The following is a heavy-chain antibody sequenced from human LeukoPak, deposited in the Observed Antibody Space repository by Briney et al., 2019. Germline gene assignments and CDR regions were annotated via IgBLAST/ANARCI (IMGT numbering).Heavy chain of an antibody. CDR2: ISGSGGST. Sequence: GGSLRLSCAASGFTFSSYAMSWVRQAPGKGLEWVSAISGSGGSTYYADSVKGRFTISRDNSKNTVYLQMNTLRAEDTAVYYCAKPSGYYLVPFDYWGQGTLVTVSS. D-gene: IGHD3-22*01. CDR1: GFTFSSYA. J-gene: IGHJ4*02. CDR3: AKPSGYYLVPFDY. V-gene: IGHV3-23*01.